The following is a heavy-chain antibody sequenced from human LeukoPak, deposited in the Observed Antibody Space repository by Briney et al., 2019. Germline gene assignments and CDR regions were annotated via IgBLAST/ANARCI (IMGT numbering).Heavy chain of an antibody. J-gene: IGHJ4*02. Sequence: SVTLSLTCTVSGGSISSYYWSWIRQPAEKGLEWIGRIYTSGSTNYNPSLKSRVSMSVDTSKNQFSLQLSSVTAADTALYYCARARGESSIYYFDYWGQGTLVTVSS. D-gene: IGHD3-16*02. CDR3: ARARGESSIYYFDY. CDR1: GGSISSYY. CDR2: IYTSGST. V-gene: IGHV4-4*07.